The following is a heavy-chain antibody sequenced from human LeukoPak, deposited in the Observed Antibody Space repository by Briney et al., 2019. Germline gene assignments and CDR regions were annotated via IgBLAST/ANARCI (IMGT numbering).Heavy chain of an antibody. CDR2: IHSDGSRT. V-gene: IGHV3-74*01. CDR1: GFTFSSYW. CDR3: ARGAAQWLVLFDY. Sequence: PGGSLRLSCAASGFTFSSYWMHWVRQAPGKGLVWVSRIHSDGSRTNYADSVKGRFTISRDNAKSTLYLQMNSLRAEDTAVYYCARGAAQWLVLFDYWGQGTLVTVSS. D-gene: IGHD6-19*01. J-gene: IGHJ4*02.